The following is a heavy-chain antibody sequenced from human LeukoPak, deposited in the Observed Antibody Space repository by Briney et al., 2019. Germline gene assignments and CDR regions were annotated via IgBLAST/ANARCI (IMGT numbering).Heavy chain of an antibody. D-gene: IGHD2-21*02. CDR2: LYGGGSS. V-gene: IGHV3-66*01. CDR3: ACRGSGDWYRGGFDY. Sequence: PGGSLRLSCAVSGFSVTNNYMNWFRQAPGKGLEWVSFLYGGGSSNYAASVKGGLTISRADSKNILYFQLTTVRVNDTAVYYCACRGSGDWYRGGFDYWGQGTLVTVCS. CDR1: GFSVTNNY. J-gene: IGHJ4*02.